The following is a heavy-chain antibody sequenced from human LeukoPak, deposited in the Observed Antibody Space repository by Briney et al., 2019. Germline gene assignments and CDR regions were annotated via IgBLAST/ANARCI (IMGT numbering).Heavy chain of an antibody. CDR1: GFTFSSYW. D-gene: IGHD5-18*01. V-gene: IGHV3-7*01. CDR2: IKQDGSEK. Sequence: GGSLRLSCAASGFTFSSYWMSWVRQAPGKGLEWVANIKQDGSEKYYVDSMKGRFTISRDNAKNSLYLQMNSLRAEDTAVYYCARSAAMVTGRFDYWGQGTLVTVSS. CDR3: ARSAAMVTGRFDY. J-gene: IGHJ4*02.